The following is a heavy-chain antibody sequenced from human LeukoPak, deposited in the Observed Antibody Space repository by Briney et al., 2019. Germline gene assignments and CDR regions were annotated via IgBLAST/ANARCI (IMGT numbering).Heavy chain of an antibody. V-gene: IGHV4-31*03. CDR3: ARGFPLRTDLGELSLPPRT. J-gene: IGHJ4*02. CDR1: GGSISSGGYY. Sequence: SETLSLTCTVSGGSISSGGYYWSWIRQHPGKGLEWIGYIYYSGSTYYNPSLKSRVTISVDTSKNQFSLKLSSVTAADTAVYYCARGFPLRTDLGELSLPPRTWGQGTPVTVSS. CDR2: IYYSGST. D-gene: IGHD3-16*02.